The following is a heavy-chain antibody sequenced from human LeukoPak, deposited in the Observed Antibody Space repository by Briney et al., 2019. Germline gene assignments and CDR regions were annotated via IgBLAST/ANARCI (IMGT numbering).Heavy chain of an antibody. J-gene: IGHJ5*02. CDR2: IYYSGST. CDR3: AELFWGVATIGPFDP. Sequence: SQTLSLTCTVSGGSISSSSYYWGWIRQPPGKGLEWIGSIYYSGSTYYNPSLKSRVTISVDTSKNQFSLKLSSVTAADTAVYYCAELFWGVATIGPFDPWGQGTLVTVSS. CDR1: GGSISSSSYY. D-gene: IGHD5-12*01. V-gene: IGHV4-39*07.